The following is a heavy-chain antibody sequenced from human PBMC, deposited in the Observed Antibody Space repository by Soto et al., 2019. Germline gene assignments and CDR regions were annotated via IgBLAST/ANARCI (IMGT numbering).Heavy chain of an antibody. CDR3: ARQGYCSGGSCYSEGEAVHFDY. CDR1: GFTFSSYA. CDR2: ISYDGSNK. D-gene: IGHD2-15*01. J-gene: IGHJ4*02. Sequence: QVQLVESGGGVVQPGRSLRLSCAASGFTFSSYAMHWVRQAPGKGLEWVAVISYDGSNKYYADSVKGRFTISRDNSKNTLYLQMNSLRAEDTAVYYCARQGYCSGGSCYSEGEAVHFDYWGQGTLVTVSS. V-gene: IGHV3-30-3*01.